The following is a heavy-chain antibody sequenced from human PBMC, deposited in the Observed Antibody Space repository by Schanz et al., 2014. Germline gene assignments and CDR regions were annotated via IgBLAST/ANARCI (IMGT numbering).Heavy chain of an antibody. CDR2: ITYNGGTI. V-gene: IGHV3-48*01. CDR3: ARDRRNADLDY. J-gene: IGHJ4*02. D-gene: IGHD1-1*01. Sequence: PGGSLRLSCAASGITFSSHSFNWVRQAPGKGLEWISYITYNGGTIYYAGSVKGRFTISRDNAKNSLYLEMNSLRAEDTALYYCARDRRNADLDYWGQGTLVTVSS. CDR1: GITFSSHS.